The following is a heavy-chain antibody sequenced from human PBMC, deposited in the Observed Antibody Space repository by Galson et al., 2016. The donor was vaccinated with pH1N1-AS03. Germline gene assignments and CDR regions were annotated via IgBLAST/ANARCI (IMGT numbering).Heavy chain of an antibody. V-gene: IGHV1-69*06. CDR2: IIPVSGTT. CDR1: GDTFSSYV. J-gene: IGHJ6*02. CDR3: AIGKGFGELAYYDYYGMDV. Sequence: KGSGDTFSSYVISWVRQAPGQGLEWLGGIIPVSGTTNYGQKFQGRFTITADKSTTTAFMELTILRYGETAVYYCAIGKGFGELAYYDYYGMDVWGQGTTVTVSS. D-gene: IGHD3-10*01.